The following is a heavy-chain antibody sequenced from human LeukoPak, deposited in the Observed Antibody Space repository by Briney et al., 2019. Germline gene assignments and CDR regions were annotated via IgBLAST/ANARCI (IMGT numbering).Heavy chain of an antibody. Sequence: SETLSLTCAVYSGSFSGYYWNWIRQPPGKGLEWIGEINHSGSTNYNPSLKSRVTISVETSKNQFSLKLSSVTAADTAVYYCARVTGYMIEDYFDYWGQGTLVTVSS. CDR3: ARVTGYMIEDYFDY. D-gene: IGHD3-22*01. V-gene: IGHV4-34*01. CDR1: SGSFSGYY. CDR2: INHSGST. J-gene: IGHJ4*02.